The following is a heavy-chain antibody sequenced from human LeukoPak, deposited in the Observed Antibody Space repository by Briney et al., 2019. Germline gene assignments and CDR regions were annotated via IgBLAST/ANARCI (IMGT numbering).Heavy chain of an antibody. Sequence: ASVKVSCKASGYTFTSYGISWVRQAPGQGLEWMGWISAYNGNTNYAQKLQGRVTMTTDTSTSTAYMELRSLRSDDTAVYYCARGGHYYDSSGYYYVDLGDYWGQGTLVTVSS. D-gene: IGHD3-22*01. CDR2: ISAYNGNT. CDR1: GYTFTSYG. V-gene: IGHV1-18*01. CDR3: ARGGHYYDSSGYYYVDLGDY. J-gene: IGHJ4*02.